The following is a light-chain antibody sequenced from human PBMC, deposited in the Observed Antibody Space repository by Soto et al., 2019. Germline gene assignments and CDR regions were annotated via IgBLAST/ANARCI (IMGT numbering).Light chain of an antibody. CDR2: NDN. CDR1: SSNIGSNT. V-gene: IGLV1-44*01. Sequence: QSALTQPPSASGTPGQRVTISCSGSSSNIGSNTVNWYQQLPGTAPKLLIYNDNQRPSGVPDRFSGSKSGTSASLAISGFQSGDEADYACAAWDASLNGYVFGTGTKVTVL. J-gene: IGLJ1*01. CDR3: AAWDASLNGYV.